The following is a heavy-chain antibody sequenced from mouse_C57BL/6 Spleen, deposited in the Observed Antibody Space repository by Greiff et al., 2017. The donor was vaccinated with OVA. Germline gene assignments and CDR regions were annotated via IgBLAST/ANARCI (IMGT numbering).Heavy chain of an antibody. CDR1: GYSITSGYY. CDR3: ARGDDYDWYFDV. CDR2: ISYDGSN. V-gene: IGHV3-6*01. Sequence: EVKLVESGPGLVKPSQSLSLTCSVTGYSITSGYYWNWIRQFPGNKLEWMGYISYDGSNNYNPSLKNRISITPDTSKNQFFLKLNSVTTEDTATYYCARGDDYDWYFDVWGTGTTVTVSS. J-gene: IGHJ1*03. D-gene: IGHD2-4*01.